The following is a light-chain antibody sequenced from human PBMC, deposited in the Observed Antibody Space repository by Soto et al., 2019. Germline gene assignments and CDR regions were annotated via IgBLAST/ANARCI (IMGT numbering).Light chain of an antibody. CDR3: SSYTTSSTYV. CDR2: DVS. J-gene: IGLJ1*01. CDR1: SSDVGGHDY. Sequence: SALTQPASLSGSPGQSITISCTGNSSDVGGHDYVSWYQHHTGKAPKLMIYDVSNRPSGVSNRFSGSKSGNTASLTISGLQAEDEADYYCSSYTTSSTYVFGTGTKVTVL. V-gene: IGLV2-14*03.